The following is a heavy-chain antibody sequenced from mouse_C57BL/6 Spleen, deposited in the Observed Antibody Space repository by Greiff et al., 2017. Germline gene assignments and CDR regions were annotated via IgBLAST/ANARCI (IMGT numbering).Heavy chain of an antibody. D-gene: IGHD2-5*01. CDR2: IYPGDGDT. CDR1: GYAFSSSW. J-gene: IGHJ3*01. Sequence: VQLQQSGPELVKPGASVKISCKASGYAFSSSWMNWVKQRPGKGLEWIGRIYPGDGDTNYNGKFKGKATLTADKSSSTAYMQLSSLTSEDSAVYFCAPYSKYGDWFAYWGQGTLVTVSA. CDR3: APYSKYGDWFAY. V-gene: IGHV1-82*01.